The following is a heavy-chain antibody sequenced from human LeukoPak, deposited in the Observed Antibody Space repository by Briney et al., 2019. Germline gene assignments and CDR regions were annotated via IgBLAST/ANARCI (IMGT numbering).Heavy chain of an antibody. J-gene: IGHJ4*02. V-gene: IGHV3-30*18. D-gene: IGHD3-10*01. CDR1: GFTFSSYG. CDR2: ISYDGSNK. Sequence: LAGGSLRLSCAASGFTFSSYGMHWVRQAPGKGLEWVAVISYDGSNKYYADSVKGRFTISRDNSKNTLYLQMNSLRAEDTAVYYWGKDLLGLGDRGGGDDYWGQGTLVTVSS. CDR3: GKDLLGLGDRGGGDDY.